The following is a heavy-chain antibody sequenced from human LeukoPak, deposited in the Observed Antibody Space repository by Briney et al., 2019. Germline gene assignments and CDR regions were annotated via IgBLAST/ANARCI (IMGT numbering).Heavy chain of an antibody. V-gene: IGHV3-30-3*01. Sequence: PGGSLRLSCAASGFTFSSYAMHWVRQAPGKGLEWVAVISYDGSNKYYADSVKGRFTISRDNSKNTLYLQMNSLRAEDTAVYYCARGPHMIAVAGVGLFDYWGQGTLVTVSS. D-gene: IGHD6-19*01. J-gene: IGHJ4*02. CDR2: ISYDGSNK. CDR1: GFTFSSYA. CDR3: ARGPHMIAVAGVGLFDY.